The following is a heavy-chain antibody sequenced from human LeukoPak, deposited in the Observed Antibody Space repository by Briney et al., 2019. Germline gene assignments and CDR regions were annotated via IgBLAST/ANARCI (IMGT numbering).Heavy chain of an antibody. Sequence: GGSLRLSCAASGFTFSNYWMSWVCQAPGKGLEWVANIKQDGSEKYYVDSVKGRFTISSDNAKNSVYLQMNSLRAEDTAMYYCARGPCFIYGPLDAFDVWGQGTMVTVSS. D-gene: IGHD3-10*01. CDR1: GFTFSNYW. J-gene: IGHJ3*01. V-gene: IGHV3-7*05. CDR3: ARGPCFIYGPLDAFDV. CDR2: IKQDGSEK.